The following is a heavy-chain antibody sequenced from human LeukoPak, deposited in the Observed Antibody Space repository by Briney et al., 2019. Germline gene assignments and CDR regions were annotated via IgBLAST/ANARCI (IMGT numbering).Heavy chain of an antibody. V-gene: IGHV3-11*04. D-gene: IGHD2-2*01. CDR1: GFTFSDYY. CDR3: ARAYCSSTSCYSELFDP. J-gene: IGHJ5*02. Sequence: GGSLRLSCAASGFTFSDYYMSWIRQAPGKGLEWVSYISSSGSTIYCADSVKGRFTISRDNAKNTLYLQMNSLRAEDTAVYYCARAYCSSTSCYSELFDPWGQGILVTVSS. CDR2: ISSSGSTI.